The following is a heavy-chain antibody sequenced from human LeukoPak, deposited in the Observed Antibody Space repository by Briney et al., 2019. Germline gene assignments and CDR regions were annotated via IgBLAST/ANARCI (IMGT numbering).Heavy chain of an antibody. J-gene: IGHJ4*02. V-gene: IGHV5-51*01. D-gene: IGHD3-3*01. CDR2: IYPGDSDT. CDR3: ARSSVLRFLEWLLLGQFDC. Sequence: GESLKISCKGSGYSFTSYWIGWVRQMPGKGLEWMGIIYPGDSDTRYSPSFQDQVTISADKPISTAYLQWSSLKASDTAMYYCARSSVLRFLEWLLLGQFDCWGQGTLVTVSS. CDR1: GYSFTSYW.